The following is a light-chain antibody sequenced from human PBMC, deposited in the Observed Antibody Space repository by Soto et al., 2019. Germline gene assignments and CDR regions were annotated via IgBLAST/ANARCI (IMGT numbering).Light chain of an antibody. CDR1: QNIRSY. J-gene: IGKJ1*01. Sequence: DIQMTQSHSSLSAFVGDRLTITCRAVQNIRSYLNWYQQKPGKAPQLLIYATSSLQTGVPSRFSASGSGTDFSLVISDLQPEDSATYYCQQGYSSRWTSGRGTKVEI. CDR3: QQGYSSRWT. CDR2: ATS. V-gene: IGKV1-39*01.